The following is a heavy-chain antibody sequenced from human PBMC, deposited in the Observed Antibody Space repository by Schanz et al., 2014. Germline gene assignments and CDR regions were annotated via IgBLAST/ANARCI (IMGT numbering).Heavy chain of an antibody. CDR1: GGTFSTYT. CDR3: ATLDYADSVS. Sequence: QVQLVQSGAEVKKPGSSVKVSCKASGGTFSTYTISWVRQAPGQGLEWMGRIIPILAIADYAQKFQGRVTITADKSTSTASMELSSLNSDDTAVYYCATLDYADSVSWGQGTLVTVSA. V-gene: IGHV1-69*02. J-gene: IGHJ5*02. D-gene: IGHD4-17*01. CDR2: IIPILAIA.